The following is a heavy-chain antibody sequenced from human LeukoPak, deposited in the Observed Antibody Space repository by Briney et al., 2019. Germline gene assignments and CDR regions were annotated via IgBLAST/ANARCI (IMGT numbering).Heavy chain of an antibody. CDR1: GFTFSSYG. CDR2: IWYDGTNK. J-gene: IGHJ4*02. V-gene: IGHV3-33*06. CDR3: AKESLYSSSWYDY. Sequence: GGSLRLSCAASGFTFSSYGMHWVRRAPGKGLEWVAVIWYDGTNKYYADSVKGRFTISRDNSKNTLYLQMNSLRAEDTAVYYCAKESLYSSSWYDYWGQGTRATVSS. D-gene: IGHD6-13*01.